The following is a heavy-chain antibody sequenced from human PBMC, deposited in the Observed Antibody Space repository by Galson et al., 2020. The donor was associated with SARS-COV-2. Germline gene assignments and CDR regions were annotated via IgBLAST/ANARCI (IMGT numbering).Heavy chain of an antibody. D-gene: IGHD3-16*01. CDR1: GYSFTSYW. CDR2: IDPSDSYT. J-gene: IGHJ4*02. Sequence: HGESLKISCKGSGYSFTSYWISWVRQMPGKGLEWMGRIDPSDSYTNYSPSFQGHVPIPADTSISTAYLQCSSLNASDTAMYYCARQGSDYVWGIPYYWGQGTLVTVSS. V-gene: IGHV5-10-1*01. CDR3: ARQGSDYVWGIPYY.